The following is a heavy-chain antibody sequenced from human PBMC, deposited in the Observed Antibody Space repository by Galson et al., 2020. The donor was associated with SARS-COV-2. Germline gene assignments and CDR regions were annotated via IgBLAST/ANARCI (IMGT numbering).Heavy chain of an antibody. CDR1: GYTFTGYY. J-gene: IGHJ4*02. D-gene: IGHD1-26*01. CDR2: INPNSGGT. CDR3: ARETGTIVGATSFDY. Sequence: ASVKVSCKASGYTFTGYYMHWVRQAPGQGLEWMGWINPNSGGTNYAQKFQGRVTMTRDTSISTAYMELSRLRSDDTAVYYCARETGTIVGATSFDYWGQGTLVTVSS. V-gene: IGHV1-2*02.